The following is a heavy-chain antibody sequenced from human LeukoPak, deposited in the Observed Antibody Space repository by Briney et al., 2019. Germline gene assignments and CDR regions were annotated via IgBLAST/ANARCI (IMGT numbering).Heavy chain of an antibody. CDR2: ISGSGGST. CDR1: GFTFSSYA. CDR3: AKGIVVVPDGMDV. Sequence: GGSLRLSCAASGFTFSSYARSWVRQAPGKGLEWVSAISGSGGSTYYADSVKGRFTISRDNSKNTLYLQMNSLRAEDTAVYYCAKGIVVVPDGMDVWGQGTTVTVSS. D-gene: IGHD2-2*01. J-gene: IGHJ6*02. V-gene: IGHV3-23*01.